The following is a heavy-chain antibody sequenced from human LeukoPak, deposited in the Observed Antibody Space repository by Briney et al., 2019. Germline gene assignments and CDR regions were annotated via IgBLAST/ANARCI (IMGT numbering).Heavy chain of an antibody. D-gene: IGHD3-3*01. J-gene: IGHJ4*02. V-gene: IGHV3-48*04. CDR3: ARDFDFWSGYIF. Sequence: GGSLRLSCAASGFSFSSYSMNWVRQAPGKGLEWVSHISTTSSPTYYADSVKGRFPMSRDNAKNSVYLQMNSLRAEDTAVYYCARDFDFWSGYIFWGQGTLVTVSS. CDR1: GFSFSSYS. CDR2: ISTTSSPT.